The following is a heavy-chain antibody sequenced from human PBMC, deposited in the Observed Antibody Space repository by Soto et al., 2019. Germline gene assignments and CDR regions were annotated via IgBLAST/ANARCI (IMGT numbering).Heavy chain of an antibody. J-gene: IGHJ6*02. CDR3: AIVVILVPTASTHYYFHMDV. V-gene: IGHV1-69*01. D-gene: IGHD2-2*01. Sequence: QVQLVQSGAEVRKPGSSVTVSCKASGGTFSNYAISWVRQAPGQGLEWMGGIIPIVGTGSYAQKFQGRVTITADEPTTTAYMELSSLRFEDKDVYYCAIVVILVPTASTHYYFHMDVWGPGTTGTVSS. CDR1: GGTFSNYA. CDR2: IIPIVGTG.